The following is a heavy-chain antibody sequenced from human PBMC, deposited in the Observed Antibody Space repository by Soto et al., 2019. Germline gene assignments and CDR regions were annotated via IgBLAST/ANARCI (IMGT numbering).Heavy chain of an antibody. J-gene: IGHJ4*02. V-gene: IGHV3-23*01. D-gene: IGHD3-22*01. Sequence: EVQLLESGGGLVQPGGSLRLSCAASGFTFSSYAMSWVRQAPGKGLEWVSAISGSGGSTYYADSVKGRFIISRDNSMNTLFLQMNSLRAEDTAVYYCAKAARSGYYYGLCPDYWGQGTLVTVSS. CDR2: ISGSGGST. CDR3: AKAARSGYYYGLCPDY. CDR1: GFTFSSYA.